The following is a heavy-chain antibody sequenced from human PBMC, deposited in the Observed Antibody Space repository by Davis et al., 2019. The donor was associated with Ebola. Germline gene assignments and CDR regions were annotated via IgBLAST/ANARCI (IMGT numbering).Heavy chain of an antibody. Sequence: AASVKVSCKASGYTFTNYYMHWVRQAPGQGLEWMGWISAYNGNTASAQILQGRVTLTTDTSTGTAYMELRSLRSDDTAVYYCARVRYCGGDCSRHYYYGMDVWGKGTTVTVSS. V-gene: IGHV1-18*04. D-gene: IGHD2-21*02. CDR2: ISAYNGNT. J-gene: IGHJ6*04. CDR1: GYTFTNYY. CDR3: ARVRYCGGDCSRHYYYGMDV.